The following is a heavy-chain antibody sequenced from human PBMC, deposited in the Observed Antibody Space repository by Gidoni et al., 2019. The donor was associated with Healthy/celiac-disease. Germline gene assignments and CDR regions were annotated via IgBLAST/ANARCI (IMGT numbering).Heavy chain of an antibody. D-gene: IGHD3-3*01. CDR3: AKDSWGGDFWSGYYFDY. J-gene: IGHJ4*02. Sequence: EVQLVESGGGLVQPGRSLRLSCAASGFTFDDYAMHWVRQAPGKGLEWVSGISWNSGSIGYADSVKGRFTISRDNAKNSLYLQMNSLRAEDTALYYCAKDSWGGDFWSGYYFDYWGQGTLVTVSS. CDR2: ISWNSGSI. CDR1: GFTFDDYA. V-gene: IGHV3-9*01.